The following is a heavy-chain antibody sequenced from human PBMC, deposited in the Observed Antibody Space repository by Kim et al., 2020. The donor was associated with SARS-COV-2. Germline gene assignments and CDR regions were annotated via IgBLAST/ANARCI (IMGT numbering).Heavy chain of an antibody. CDR2: INPSGGST. V-gene: IGHV1-46*01. J-gene: IGHJ4*02. CDR3: ARDYSPYYSGYERGFDY. CDR1: GYTFTSYY. Sequence: ASVKVSCKASGYTFTSYYMHWVRQAPGQGLEWMGIINPSGGSTSYAQKFQGRVTMTRDTSTSTVYMELSSLRSEDTAVYYCARDYSPYYSGYERGFDYWGQGTLVTVSS. D-gene: IGHD5-12*01.